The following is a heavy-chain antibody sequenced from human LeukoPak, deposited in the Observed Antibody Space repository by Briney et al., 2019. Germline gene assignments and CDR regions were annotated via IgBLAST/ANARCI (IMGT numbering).Heavy chain of an antibody. CDR1: GFTFSNYA. Sequence: GKSLRLSCAASGFTFSNYAMHWVRQAPGKGLEWVAFISYDGSNKYYADSVKGRLTISRDNSKNTLYLQMNSLRAEDTAVYFCANDAAQQQLSNLFYGMDVWGQGTTVTVSS. CDR2: ISYDGSNK. J-gene: IGHJ6*02. CDR3: ANDAAQQQLSNLFYGMDV. V-gene: IGHV3-30-3*02. D-gene: IGHD6-13*01.